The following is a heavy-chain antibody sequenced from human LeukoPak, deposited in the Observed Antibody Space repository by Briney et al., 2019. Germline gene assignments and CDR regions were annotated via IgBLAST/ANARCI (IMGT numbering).Heavy chain of an antibody. CDR2: IGTAGDT. V-gene: IGHV3-13*01. CDR3: ARSLYDSSGYYFDY. D-gene: IGHD3-22*01. CDR1: GFTFSSYD. J-gene: IGHJ4*02. Sequence: GGSLRLSCAASGFTFSSYDVHWVRQATGKGLEWVSAIGTAGDTYYPGSVKGRFTISRENAKNSLYLQMNSLRAGDTAVYYCARSLYDSSGYYFDYWGQGTLVTVSS.